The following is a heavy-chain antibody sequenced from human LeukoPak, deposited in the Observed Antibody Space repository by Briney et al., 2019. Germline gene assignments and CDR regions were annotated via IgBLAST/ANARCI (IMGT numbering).Heavy chain of an antibody. Sequence: SETLSLTCTDSGGPISSYYWSWVRQPPGKGLEWIGYIHYSGSTNYNPSLKSRVTISVETSKNKFSLKLNSVTAADTAVYYCAREGRWFGELLRAFDIGGQGTMVTVS. CDR3: AREGRWFGELLRAFDI. CDR2: IHYSGST. CDR1: GGPISSYY. V-gene: IGHV4-59*01. J-gene: IGHJ3*02. D-gene: IGHD3-10*01.